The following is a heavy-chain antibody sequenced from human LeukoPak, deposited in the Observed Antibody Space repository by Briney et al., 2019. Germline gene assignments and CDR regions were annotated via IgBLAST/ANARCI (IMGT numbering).Heavy chain of an antibody. D-gene: IGHD5-24*01. CDR2: IIPIFGTA. V-gene: IGHV1-69*05. J-gene: IGHJ5*02. CDR3: ASYREPEMATIGAFDP. Sequence: SVKVSCKASGGTFSSYAISWVRQAPGQGLEWMGGIIPIFGTANYAQKFQGRVTITTDESTSTAYMELSSLRSEDTAVYYCASYREPEMATIGAFDPWGQGTLDTVSS. CDR1: GGTFSSYA.